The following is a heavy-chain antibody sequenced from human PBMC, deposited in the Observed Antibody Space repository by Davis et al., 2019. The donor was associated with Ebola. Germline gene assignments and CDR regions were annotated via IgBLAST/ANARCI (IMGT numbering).Heavy chain of an antibody. CDR2: INPNSGGT. D-gene: IGHD3-10*01. V-gene: IGHV1-2*04. CDR3: ARSITMVQDLSWFDP. CDR1: GYTFTSYA. J-gene: IGHJ5*02. Sequence: ASVKVSCKASGYTFTSYAMHWVRQAPGQGLEWMGWINPNSGGTNYAQKFQGWVTMTTDTSTSTAYMELRSLRSDDTAVYYCARSITMVQDLSWFDPWGQGTLVTVSS.